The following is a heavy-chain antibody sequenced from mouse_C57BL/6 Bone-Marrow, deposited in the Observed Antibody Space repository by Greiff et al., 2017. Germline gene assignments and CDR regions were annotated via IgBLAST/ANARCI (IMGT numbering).Heavy chain of an antibody. V-gene: IGHV5-2*03. CDR1: EYEFPSHD. J-gene: IGHJ1*03. CDR2: INSDGGST. Sequence: DVKLVESGGGLVQPGASLKLSCESNEYEFPSHDMSWVRKTPEKRLELVAAINSDGGSTYYPDTMERRFIISTDNTKKTLYRQMSSLRSEDTALYYWARRSYDYEYVEVWGTGTTVTVSS. CDR3: ARRSYDYEYVEV. D-gene: IGHD2-4*01.